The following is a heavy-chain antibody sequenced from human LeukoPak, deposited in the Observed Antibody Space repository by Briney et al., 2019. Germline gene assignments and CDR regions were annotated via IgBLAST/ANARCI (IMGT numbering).Heavy chain of an antibody. D-gene: IGHD3-22*01. CDR2: ISGSGGST. CDR1: GFTFSSYA. Sequence: GGSLRLSCAASGFTFSSYAMSWVRQAPGKGLEWVSAISGSGGSTYYADSVKGRFTISRDNAKNTLYLQMNSLRAEDTAVYYCAKGGLGYYDSSGYYYARAFDIWGQGTMVTVSS. J-gene: IGHJ3*02. V-gene: IGHV3-23*01. CDR3: AKGGLGYYDSSGYYYARAFDI.